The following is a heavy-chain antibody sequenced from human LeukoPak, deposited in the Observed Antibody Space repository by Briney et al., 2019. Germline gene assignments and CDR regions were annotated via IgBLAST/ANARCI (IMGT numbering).Heavy chain of an antibody. CDR1: GFTFDDYA. V-gene: IGHV3-9*03. J-gene: IGHJ4*02. D-gene: IGHD3-22*01. CDR3: AKDIGRYYYDSSGYYDY. CDR2: ISWNSGSI. Sequence: GRSLRLSCAASGFTFDDYATHWVRQAPGKGLEWVSGISWNSGSIGYADSVKGRFTISRDNAKNSLYLQMNSLRAEDMALYYCAKDIGRYYYDSSGYYDYWGQGTLVTVSS.